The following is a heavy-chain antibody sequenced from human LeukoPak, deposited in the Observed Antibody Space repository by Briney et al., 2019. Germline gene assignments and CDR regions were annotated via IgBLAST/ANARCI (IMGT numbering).Heavy chain of an antibody. CDR2: TSGSGGST. CDR1: GFTFSSYA. J-gene: IGHJ4*02. D-gene: IGHD5-12*01. CDR3: AKLTSGWVVAAFDF. V-gene: IGHV3-23*01. Sequence: GGTLRLSCAASGFTFSSYAMSWVRQAPGKGLEWVSATSGSGGSTYYADSVKGRFTVSRDNSKNTLYLQMNSLRAEDTAVYYCAKLTSGWVVAAFDFWGQGTLVSVSS.